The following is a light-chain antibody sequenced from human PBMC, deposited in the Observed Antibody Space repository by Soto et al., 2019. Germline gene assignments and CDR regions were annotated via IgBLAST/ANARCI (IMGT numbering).Light chain of an antibody. V-gene: IGKV3-20*01. Sequence: EIVLTQSPGTLSLSPGERATLSCRASQSVWSSYLAWYQQKPGQTPRLLIYGASSRATGIPDRFSGSGSGTDFTITISRLEPEDFAVYYCQQYGSTPPVTFGGGTKVEIK. J-gene: IGKJ4*01. CDR3: QQYGSTPPVT. CDR2: GAS. CDR1: QSVWSSY.